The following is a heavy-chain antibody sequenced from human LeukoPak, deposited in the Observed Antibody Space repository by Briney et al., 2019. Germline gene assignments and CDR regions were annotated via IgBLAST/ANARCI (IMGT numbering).Heavy chain of an antibody. J-gene: IGHJ4*02. CDR2: INPNTGGT. V-gene: IGHV1-2*02. D-gene: IGHD1-26*01. CDR3: ASDELRRGGGSHLAY. CDR1: GYTFTDYY. Sequence: GASVQSSCKASGYTFTDYYMHWVRQAPGQGLEWIGWINPNTGGTNYTQKFQGRVTMTRDTSISPVYMELTRLTSDDTGVYYCASDELRRGGGSHLAYWGQGTLVTVSS.